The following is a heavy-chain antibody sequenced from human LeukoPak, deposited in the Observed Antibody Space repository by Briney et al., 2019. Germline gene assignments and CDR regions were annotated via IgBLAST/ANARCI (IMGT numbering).Heavy chain of an antibody. CDR3: ARGSTSGWSY. CDR1: GFTFSSYL. D-gene: IGHD6-19*01. CDR2: INSDGTST. V-gene: IGHV3-74*01. J-gene: IGHJ4*02. Sequence: GGSLRLSCAASGFTFSSYLMHWVRQAPGKGLVWVSRINSDGTSTNYADSVKGRFTISRDNAKNSLYLQMNSLRDEDTAVYYCARGSTSGWSYWGQGTLVTVSS.